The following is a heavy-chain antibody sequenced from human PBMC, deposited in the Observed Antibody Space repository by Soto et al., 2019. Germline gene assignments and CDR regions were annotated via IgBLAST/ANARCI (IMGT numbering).Heavy chain of an antibody. CDR2: ISGSGGST. Sequence: HPGGSLRLSCAASGFTFSSYAMSWVRQAPGKGLEWVSAISGSGGSTYYAESVKGRFTISRDNSKNTLYLQMNSLRAEDTAVYYCAKDLYCSGGSCYGGDYWGQGTLVTVSS. CDR3: AKDLYCSGGSCYGGDY. CDR1: GFTFSSYA. V-gene: IGHV3-23*01. J-gene: IGHJ4*02. D-gene: IGHD2-15*01.